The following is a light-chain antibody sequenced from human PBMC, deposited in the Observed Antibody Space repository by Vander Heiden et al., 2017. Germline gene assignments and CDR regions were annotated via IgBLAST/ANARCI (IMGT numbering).Light chain of an antibody. Sequence: DIQMTQSPSTLSASVGDRVTITCRASQSISSWLAWYQQKPGKAPKLLIYKASSLESGVPSRFSGSGSGTEFTLTISSLQPDDFATYYCQQDNSYWTFPQWTKVEIK. V-gene: IGKV1-5*03. J-gene: IGKJ1*01. CDR1: QSISSW. CDR2: KAS. CDR3: QQDNSYWT.